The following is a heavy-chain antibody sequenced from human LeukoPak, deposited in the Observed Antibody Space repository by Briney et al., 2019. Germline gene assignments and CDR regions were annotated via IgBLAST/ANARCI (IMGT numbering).Heavy chain of an antibody. CDR2: ISGSGGST. CDR1: GFTVSSNY. D-gene: IGHD3-22*01. CDR3: AKGAYYYDSSGRFYFDY. V-gene: IGHV3-23*01. Sequence: PGGSLRLSCAASGFTVSSNYMSWVRQAPGKGLEWVSAISGSGGSTYYADSVKGRFTISRDNSKNTLYLQMNSLRAEDTAVYYCAKGAYYYDSSGRFYFDYWGQGTLVTVSS. J-gene: IGHJ4*02.